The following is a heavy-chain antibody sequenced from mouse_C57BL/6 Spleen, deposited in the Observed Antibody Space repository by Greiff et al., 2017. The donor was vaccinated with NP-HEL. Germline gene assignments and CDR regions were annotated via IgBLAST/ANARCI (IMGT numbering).Heavy chain of an antibody. V-gene: IGHV1-54*01. CDR2: INPGSGGT. CDR1: GYAFTHYL. Sequence: QVQLQQSGAELVRPGTSVTVSCKASGYAFTHYLIEWVKQRPGQGLEWIGVINPGSGGTNYNEKFKGQATLTADKSSSTAYMQLSSLTSEDSAVYFCARSTYYSNYVLYFDVWGTGTTVTVSS. D-gene: IGHD2-5*01. J-gene: IGHJ1*03. CDR3: ARSTYYSNYVLYFDV.